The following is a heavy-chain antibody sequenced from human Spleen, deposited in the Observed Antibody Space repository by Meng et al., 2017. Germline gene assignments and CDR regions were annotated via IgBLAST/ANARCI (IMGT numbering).Heavy chain of an antibody. Sequence: GESLKISCAASGFTFSSYEMNWVRQAPGKGLEWVSYISSSGSTIYYADSVKGRFTISRDNAKNSLYLQMNSLRAEDTAVYYCARGNYYDSSGYYCYWGQGTLVTVSS. V-gene: IGHV3-48*03. D-gene: IGHD3-22*01. J-gene: IGHJ4*02. CDR2: ISSSGSTI. CDR1: GFTFSSYE. CDR3: ARGNYYDSSGYYCY.